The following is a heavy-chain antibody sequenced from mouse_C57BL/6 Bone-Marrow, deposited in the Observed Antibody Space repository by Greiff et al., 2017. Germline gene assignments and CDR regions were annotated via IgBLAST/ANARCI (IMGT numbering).Heavy chain of an antibody. Sequence: EVKLMESGGGLVQPGGSLKLSCAASGFTFSDYYMYWVRQTPEKRLEWVAYISNGGGSTYYPDTVKGRFTISRDNAKNTLYLQMSRLKSEDTAMYYCAIQPCGSSYRAWFAYWGQGTLVTVSA. CDR2: ISNGGGST. CDR1: GFTFSDYY. CDR3: AIQPCGSSYRAWFAY. J-gene: IGHJ3*01. V-gene: IGHV5-12*01. D-gene: IGHD1-1*01.